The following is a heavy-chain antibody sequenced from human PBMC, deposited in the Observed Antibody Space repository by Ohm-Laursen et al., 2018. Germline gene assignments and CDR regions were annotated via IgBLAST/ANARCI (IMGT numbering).Heavy chain of an antibody. V-gene: IGHV4-59*08. CDR3: AGAPNLYYFDY. J-gene: IGHJ4*02. CDR2: IDDNGNT. D-gene: IGHD1-26*01. Sequence: SDTLSLTCTVFGDSISGRYWSWIRQPPGKGLEWIGNIDDNGNTNYNPSLQSRITISINTSKNQFSLQLRFVTAADTAVYHCAGAPNLYYFDYWGQGTLVTVSS. CDR1: GDSISGRY.